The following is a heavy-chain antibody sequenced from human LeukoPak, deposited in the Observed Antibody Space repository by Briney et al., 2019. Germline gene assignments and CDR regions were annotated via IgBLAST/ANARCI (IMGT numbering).Heavy chain of an antibody. J-gene: IGHJ4*02. CDR1: GGSISSSSYY. V-gene: IGHV4-39*07. Sequence: PSETLSLTCTVSGGSISSSSYYWGWIRQPPGKGLEWIGSIHCSGSTYYNPSLKSRVTISVDTSKNQFSLKLSSVTAADTAVYYCARDLLPDIVATISYFDYWGQGTLVTVSS. CDR3: ARDLLPDIVATISYFDY. CDR2: IHCSGST. D-gene: IGHD5-12*01.